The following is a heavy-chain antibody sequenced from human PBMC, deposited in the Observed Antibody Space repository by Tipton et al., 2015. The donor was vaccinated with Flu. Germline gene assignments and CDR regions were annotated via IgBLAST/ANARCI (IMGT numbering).Heavy chain of an antibody. Sequence: TLSLTCVVSGGSFGSYFWNWVRQSPGKGLEWIGSIFYSGSSYYNPSLKSRVTISLDTPKNQFSLKLNSVTAADTAVYYCARRGPLRSFDPWGQGTLVTVSS. D-gene: IGHD3-10*01. CDR1: GGSFGSYF. CDR2: IFYSGSS. V-gene: IGHV4-59*05. CDR3: ARRGPLRSFDP. J-gene: IGHJ5*02.